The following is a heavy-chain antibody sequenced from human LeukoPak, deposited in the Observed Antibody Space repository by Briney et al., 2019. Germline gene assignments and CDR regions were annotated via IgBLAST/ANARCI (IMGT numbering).Heavy chain of an antibody. Sequence: ASVTVSFTPSPYTFTTYYMNWVRHAPGQGIEWMGMINPSGGSTSYAQKFQGRVTMTRDTSTSTVYMELNSLTSEDTALYYCASDRSPSARYFNYWGQGTLVTVSS. CDR2: INPSGGST. CDR1: PYTFTTYY. CDR3: ASDRSPSARYFNY. J-gene: IGHJ4*02. V-gene: IGHV1-46*01. D-gene: IGHD2-15*01.